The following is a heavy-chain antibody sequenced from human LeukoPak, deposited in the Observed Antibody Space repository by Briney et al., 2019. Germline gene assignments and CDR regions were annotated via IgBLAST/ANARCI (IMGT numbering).Heavy chain of an antibody. CDR1: GFTFSSYA. V-gene: IGHV3-23*01. D-gene: IGHD2-15*01. CDR2: IDGSGSST. J-gene: IGHJ5*02. Sequence: PGGSLRLSCAASGFTFSSYAMSWFRQAPGRGLEWVSAIDGSGSSTYYADSVKGRFTISRDNSKNTLYLQMNSLRAEDTAIYYCARDSCSGGSCFPLDPWGQGTLVTVSS. CDR3: ARDSCSGGSCFPLDP.